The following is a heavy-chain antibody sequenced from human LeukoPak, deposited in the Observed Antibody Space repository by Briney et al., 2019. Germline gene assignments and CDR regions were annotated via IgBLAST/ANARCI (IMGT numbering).Heavy chain of an antibody. CDR2: IKQDRSEK. V-gene: IGHV3-7*01. D-gene: IGHD3-10*01. CDR1: GFTFSSYW. CDR3: ARDLRSYYGSGSYYKITYYFDY. J-gene: IGHJ4*02. Sequence: GGSLRLSCAASGFTFSSYWMIWVRQAPGKGREGVANIKQDRSEKYYVDSVKGRFTISRDNAKNSLYLQMNSLRAEDTAVYYCARDLRSYYGSGSYYKITYYFDYWGQGTLGTASS.